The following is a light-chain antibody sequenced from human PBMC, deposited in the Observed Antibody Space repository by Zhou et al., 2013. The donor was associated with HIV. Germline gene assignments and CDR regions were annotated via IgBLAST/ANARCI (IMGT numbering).Light chain of an antibody. J-gene: IGKJ4*01. CDR3: QQYNSYPLT. V-gene: IGKV1-5*03. CDR1: QNIFDW. CDR2: KAS. Sequence: DIQMTQSPSTLSAFVGDRVTITCRASQNIFDWLAWYQQKPGKAPKLLIYKASSLQSGVPSRFSGSGSGTEFTLTISSLQPDDVATYYCQQYNSYPLTFGGGTKVEIK.